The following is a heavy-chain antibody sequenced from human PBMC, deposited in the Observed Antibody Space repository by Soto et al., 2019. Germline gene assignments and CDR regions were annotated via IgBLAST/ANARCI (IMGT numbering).Heavy chain of an antibody. CDR1: GFTFDDYA. CDR2: ISWDGGST. J-gene: IGHJ6*02. CDR3: AKDHSSSWYSSYYYGMDF. Sequence: HPGGSLRLSCAASGFTFDDYAMHWVRQAPGKGLEWVSLISWDGGSTYYADSVKGRFTISRDNSKNSLYLQMNSLRAEDTALYYCAKDHSSSWYSSYYYGMDFWGQGTMVTVSS. D-gene: IGHD6-13*01. V-gene: IGHV3-43D*04.